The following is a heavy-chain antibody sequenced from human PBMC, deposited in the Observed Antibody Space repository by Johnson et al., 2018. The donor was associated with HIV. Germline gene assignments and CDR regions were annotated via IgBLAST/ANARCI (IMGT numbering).Heavy chain of an antibody. CDR1: GFTFSSYG. CDR2: IRYDGSNK. V-gene: IGHV3-30*02. J-gene: IGHJ3*02. Sequence: QVQLVESGGGVVQPGGSLRLSCAASGFTFSSYGMHWVRQAPGKGLEWVAFIRYDGSNKYYADSVKGRFTISRDNSKNTLYLQMNSLRAEDTAVYFCAKDLKGRWLQYGGLDIWGQGTTVTVSP. D-gene: IGHD5-24*01. CDR3: AKDLKGRWLQYGGLDI.